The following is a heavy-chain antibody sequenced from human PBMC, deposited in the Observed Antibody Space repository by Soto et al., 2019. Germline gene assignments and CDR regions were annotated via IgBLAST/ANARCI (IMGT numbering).Heavy chain of an antibody. CDR2: ISAYNGNT. CDR3: AGDRATVTTHFQH. V-gene: IGHV1-18*01. Sequence: ASVKVSCKASGYTFTSYGISWLRQAPGQGLEWMGWISAYNGNTNYAQKLQGRVTMTTDTSTSTAYMELRSLRSDDTAVYYCAGDRATVTTHFQHWGQGTLVTVS. CDR1: GYTFTSYG. D-gene: IGHD4-17*01. J-gene: IGHJ1*01.